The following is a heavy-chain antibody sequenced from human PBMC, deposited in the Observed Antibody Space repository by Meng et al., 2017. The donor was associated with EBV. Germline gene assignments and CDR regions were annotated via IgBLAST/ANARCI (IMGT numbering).Heavy chain of an antibody. CDR1: GYTFTGYY. CDR2: INPNSGGT. D-gene: IGHD6-19*01. CDR3: ARVGIAVAGTGDY. J-gene: IGHJ4*02. Sequence: QVKPVPSGAGVKKPGASVKVSFNASGYTFTGYYMQWVRQAPGQGLERMGRINPNSGGTNYAQKFQGRVTMTRDTSISTAYMELSRLRSDDTAVYYCARVGIAVAGTGDYWGQGTLVTVSS. V-gene: IGHV1-2*06.